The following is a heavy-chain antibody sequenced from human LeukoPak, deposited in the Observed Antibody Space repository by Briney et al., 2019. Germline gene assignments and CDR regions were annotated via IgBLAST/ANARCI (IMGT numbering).Heavy chain of an antibody. CDR1: GGSISSSSYY. V-gene: IGHV4-39*07. Sequence: PSETLSLTCTVSGGSISSSSYYWGWIRQPPGKGLEWIGSIYYSGSTHYNPSLKSRVTISVDTSKNQVSLKLRSVTAADTAVYYCARTTEGYAGGPGYSYYYYMDVWGKGTTVTISS. CDR2: IYYSGST. J-gene: IGHJ6*03. CDR3: ARTTEGYAGGPGYSYYYYMDV. D-gene: IGHD5-12*01.